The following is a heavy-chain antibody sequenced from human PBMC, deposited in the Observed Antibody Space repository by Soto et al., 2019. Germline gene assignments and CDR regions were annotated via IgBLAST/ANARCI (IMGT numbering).Heavy chain of an antibody. CDR3: ARHVGAAVGPVPSYGMDV. CDR1: GYSFTSYW. J-gene: IGHJ6*02. CDR2: IYPGDSDT. D-gene: IGHD6-13*01. V-gene: IGHV5-51*01. Sequence: GESLKISCKGSGYSFTSYWIGWVRQMPGKGLEWMGIIYPGDSDTRYSPSFQGQVTISADKSISTAYLQWSSLKASDTAMYYCARHVGAAVGPVPSYGMDVWGQGTTVTVSS.